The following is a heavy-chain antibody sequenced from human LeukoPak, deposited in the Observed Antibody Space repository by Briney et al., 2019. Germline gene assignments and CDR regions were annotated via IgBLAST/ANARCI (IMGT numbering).Heavy chain of an antibody. Sequence: GGSLRLSCVASGLTVSSNYMSWVRQAPGKGLEWVSGIYSGGSTKYTDSVKGRFTISRDISENTVYLQMNSLRSEDSAVYYCARELRVYYDGSGCFWGQGTLVTVSS. D-gene: IGHD3-22*01. CDR1: GLTVSSNY. V-gene: IGHV3-53*01. CDR2: IYSGGST. J-gene: IGHJ4*02. CDR3: ARELRVYYDGSGCF.